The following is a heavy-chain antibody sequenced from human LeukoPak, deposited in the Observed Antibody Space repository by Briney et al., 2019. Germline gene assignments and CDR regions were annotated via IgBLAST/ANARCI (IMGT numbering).Heavy chain of an antibody. CDR1: GYTFTVYY. CDR2: INPNSGGT. V-gene: IGHV1-2*02. J-gene: IGHJ4*02. CDR3: ARDRHVVVTAIHLYYFDY. Sequence: GASVKVSCKASGYTFTVYYMHWVRQAPGQGLEWMGWINPNSGGTNYAQKFQGRVTMTRDTSISTAYMELSRLRSDDTAVYYCARDRHVVVTAIHLYYFDYWGQGTLVTVSS. D-gene: IGHD2-21*02.